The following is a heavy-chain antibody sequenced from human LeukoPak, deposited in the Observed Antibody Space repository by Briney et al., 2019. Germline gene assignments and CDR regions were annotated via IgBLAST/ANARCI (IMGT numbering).Heavy chain of an antibody. CDR1: GYTFTSYG. CDR2: ISAYNGNT. J-gene: IGHJ3*02. V-gene: IGHV1-18*01. Sequence: ASVKVSCKASGYTFTSYGISWVRQAPGQGLEWMGWISAYNGNTDYAQKLQGRVTMTTDTSTSTAYMELRSLRSDDTAVYYCARELISTGQGAFDIWGQGTMVTVSS. CDR3: ARELISTGQGAFDI. D-gene: IGHD3-9*01.